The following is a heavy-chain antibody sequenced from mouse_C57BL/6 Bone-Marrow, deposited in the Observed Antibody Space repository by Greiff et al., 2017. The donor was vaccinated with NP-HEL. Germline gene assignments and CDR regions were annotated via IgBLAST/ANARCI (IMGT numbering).Heavy chain of an antibody. V-gene: IGHV5-4*01. CDR3: ARDQGSTMVTTYDY. CDR1: GFTFSSYA. D-gene: IGHD2-2*01. Sequence: EVKLVESGGGLVKPGGSLKLSCAASGFTFSSYAMSWVRQTPEKRLEWVATISDGGSYTYYPNNVKGRFTISRDKAKNNLYLQMSHLKSEDTAMYYCARDQGSTMVTTYDYWGQGTTLTVSS. J-gene: IGHJ2*01. CDR2: ISDGGSYT.